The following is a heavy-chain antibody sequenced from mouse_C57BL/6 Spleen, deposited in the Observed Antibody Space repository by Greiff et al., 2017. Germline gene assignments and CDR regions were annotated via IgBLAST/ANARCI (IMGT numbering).Heavy chain of an antibody. CDR2: ISGGGGNT. J-gene: IGHJ4*01. CDR3: ARHRGYYGSSYYAMDY. CDR1: GFTFSSYT. Sequence: EVKLMESGGGLVKPGGSLKLSCAASGFTFSSYTMSWVRQTPEKRLEWVATISGGGGNTYYPDSVKGRFTISRDNAKNTLYLQMSSLRSEDTALYYCARHRGYYGSSYYAMDYWGQGTSVTVSS. V-gene: IGHV5-9*01. D-gene: IGHD1-1*01.